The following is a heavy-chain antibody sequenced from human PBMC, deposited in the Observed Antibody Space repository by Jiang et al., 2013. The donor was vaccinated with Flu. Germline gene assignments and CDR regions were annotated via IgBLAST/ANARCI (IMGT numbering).Heavy chain of an antibody. Sequence: LLKPSETLSLTCAVYGGSFSGYYWSWIRQPPGKGLEWIGEINHSGSTNYNPSLKSRVTISVDTSKNQFSLKLSSVTAADTAVYYCARLRCSGSYWCAGQNDAFDIWGQGTMVTVSS. CDR2: INHSGST. CDR3: ARLRCSGSYWCAGQNDAFDI. V-gene: IGHV4-34*01. CDR1: GGSFSGYY. D-gene: IGHD3-10*02. J-gene: IGHJ3*02.